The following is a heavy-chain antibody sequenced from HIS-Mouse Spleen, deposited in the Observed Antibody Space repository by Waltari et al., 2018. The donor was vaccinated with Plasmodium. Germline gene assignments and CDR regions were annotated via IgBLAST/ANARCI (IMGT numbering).Heavy chain of an antibody. Sequence: QVQLVESGGGVVQPGRSLRLSCAASGFTFSSYGMHWVRQAPGKGLGCVAVISHDGSNKYYADSVKGRFTISRDNSKNTLYLQMNSLRAEDTAVYYCAKEVLGYYDFWSRPDYWGQGTLVTVSS. CDR1: GFTFSSYG. J-gene: IGHJ4*02. V-gene: IGHV3-30*18. CDR2: ISHDGSNK. CDR3: AKEVLGYYDFWSRPDY. D-gene: IGHD3-3*01.